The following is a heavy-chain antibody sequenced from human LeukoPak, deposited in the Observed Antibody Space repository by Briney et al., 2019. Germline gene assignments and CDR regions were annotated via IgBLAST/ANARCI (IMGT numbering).Heavy chain of an antibody. D-gene: IGHD3-10*01. CDR1: GGSISSGDYS. V-gene: IGHV4-30-2*01. CDR3: ARGYYGSGSYSDY. Sequence: SQTLSLTCAVSGGSISSGDYSWNWIRQPPGKGLEWIGSIYHSGTTYYNPSIKSRVTISVDRSKNQFSLKLSSVTAADTAVYYCARGYYGSGSYSDYWGQGTLVTVSP. CDR2: IYHSGTT. J-gene: IGHJ4*02.